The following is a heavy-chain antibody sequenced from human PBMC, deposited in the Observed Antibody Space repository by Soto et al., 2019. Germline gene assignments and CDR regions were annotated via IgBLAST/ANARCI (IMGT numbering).Heavy chain of an antibody. J-gene: IGHJ6*02. CDR2: ISYDGSNK. V-gene: IGHV3-30-3*01. CDR1: GFTFSSYA. D-gene: IGHD6-13*01. Sequence: QVQLVESGGGVVQPGRSLRLSCAASGFTFSSYAMHWVRQAPGKGLEWVAVISYDGSNKYYADSVEGRVTISRDNSKNTLYLQMNSLRAEDTAVYYCAREIAAAGEYYYYGMDVWGQGTTVTVSS. CDR3: AREIAAAGEYYYYGMDV.